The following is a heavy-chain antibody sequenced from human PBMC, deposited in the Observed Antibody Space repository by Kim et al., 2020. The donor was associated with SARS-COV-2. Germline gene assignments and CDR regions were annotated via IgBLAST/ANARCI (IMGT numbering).Heavy chain of an antibody. CDR3: ARVPYYYTSAYDY. D-gene: IGHD3-22*01. V-gene: IGHV3-48*02. J-gene: IGHJ4*02. Sequence: ADHVKGRFTISRDNAKNSLYLQMNSLRDEDTAVYYCARVPYYYTSAYDYWGQGTLVTVSS.